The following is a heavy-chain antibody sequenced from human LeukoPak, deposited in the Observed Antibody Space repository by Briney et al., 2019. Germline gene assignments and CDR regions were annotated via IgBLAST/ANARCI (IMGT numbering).Heavy chain of an antibody. CDR2: IYYSGST. D-gene: IGHD2-15*01. CDR1: GGSISSYY. Sequence: SETLSLTCTVSGGSISSYYWSWIRQPPGKGLEWFGYIYYSGSTNYNPSLKSRVTISVDTSKNQFSLKLSSVTAADTAVYYCARDPRCSGGSCYAADAFDIWGQGTMVTVSS. V-gene: IGHV4-59*01. J-gene: IGHJ3*02. CDR3: ARDPRCSGGSCYAADAFDI.